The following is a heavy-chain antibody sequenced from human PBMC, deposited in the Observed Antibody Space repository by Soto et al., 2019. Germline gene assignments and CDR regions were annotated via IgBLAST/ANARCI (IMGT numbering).Heavy chain of an antibody. D-gene: IGHD6-13*01. V-gene: IGHV1-69*10. CDR2: IIPILGIA. J-gene: IGHJ3*02. Sequence: GASVKVSCKASGGTFSSYTISWVRQAPGQGLEWMGGIIPILGIANYAQKFQGRVTITADKSTSTAYMELSSLRSEDTAVYYCARDRSRTPHDVFDIWGKGKMATV. CDR3: ARDRSRTPHDVFDI. CDR1: GGTFSSYT.